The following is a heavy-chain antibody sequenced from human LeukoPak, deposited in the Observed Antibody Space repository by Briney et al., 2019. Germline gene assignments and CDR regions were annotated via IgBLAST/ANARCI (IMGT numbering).Heavy chain of an antibody. CDR1: GFTFSSFA. V-gene: IGHV3-30*01. D-gene: IGHD2-2*02. J-gene: IGHJ4*02. CDR2: ISSDGSNK. CDR3: ARDRPVGVPIAISYDLDS. Sequence: GGSLRLSCAASGFTFSSFAIHWVRQAPDKGLEWVAVISSDGSNKFYADSVRGRFTISGDNSKNTLNLQMNNLRPEDTAVYYCARDRPVGVPIAISYDLDSWGQGTLVSVSS.